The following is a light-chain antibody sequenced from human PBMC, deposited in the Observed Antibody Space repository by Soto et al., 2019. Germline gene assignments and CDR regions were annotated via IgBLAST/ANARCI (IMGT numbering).Light chain of an antibody. Sequence: QSALTQPASVSGSPGQSITISCTGTSSDVGGYNYVSWYQQHPGKAPKVMIYDVRNRPSGVSNRFSGSKSGNTASLTISGLQAEDEADYYCSSYTITSTLVVFGGGTKVTVL. CDR1: SSDVGGYNY. CDR3: SSYTITSTLVV. V-gene: IGLV2-14*01. J-gene: IGLJ2*01. CDR2: DVR.